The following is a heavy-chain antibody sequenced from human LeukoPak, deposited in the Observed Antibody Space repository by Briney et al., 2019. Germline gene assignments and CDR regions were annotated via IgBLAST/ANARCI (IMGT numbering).Heavy chain of an antibody. CDR2: IYYSGST. J-gene: IGHJ4*02. CDR3: ARAQSGSYYY. V-gene: IGHV4-31*03. CDR1: GGSISSGGYY. Sequence: SETLSLTCTVSGGSISSGGYYWSWIRQHPGKGLEWIGYIYYSGSTYYDPSLKSRVTISVDTSKNQFSLKLSSVTAADTAVYYCARAQSGSYYYWGQGTLVTVSS. D-gene: IGHD1-26*01.